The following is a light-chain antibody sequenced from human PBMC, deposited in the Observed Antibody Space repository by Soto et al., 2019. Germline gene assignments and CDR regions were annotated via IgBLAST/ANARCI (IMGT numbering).Light chain of an antibody. CDR2: HAS. CDR3: EQYNSYST. J-gene: IGKJ1*01. CDR1: QSISRW. V-gene: IGKV1-5*01. Sequence: DIQMTQSPSTLSASVGNRVTISCRASQSISRWLAWYQQKPGKAPTLLIYHASTLESGVPSRFSGSGSVTEFTLTISSLHPDDVATYYCEQYNSYSTFGQGTKVDSK.